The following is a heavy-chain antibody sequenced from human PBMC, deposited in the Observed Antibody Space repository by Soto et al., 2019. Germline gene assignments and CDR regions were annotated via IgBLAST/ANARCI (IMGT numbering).Heavy chain of an antibody. Sequence: GGSLRLSCTASGFTFGDYAMSWFRQAPGKGLEWVDFIRSKAYGGTTEYAASVKGRITISRDDSKSIDYLQMNSLKTEDTAVYYGNCGSGSYPSYYSYGMDVWGQGTTVTVSS. V-gene: IGHV3-49*03. CDR3: NCGSGSYPSYYSYGMDV. J-gene: IGHJ6*02. CDR1: GFTFGDYA. D-gene: IGHD1-26*01. CDR2: IRSKAYGGTT.